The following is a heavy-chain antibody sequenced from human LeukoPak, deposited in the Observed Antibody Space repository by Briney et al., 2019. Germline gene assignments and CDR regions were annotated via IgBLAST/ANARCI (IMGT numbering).Heavy chain of an antibody. CDR3: TRRPIQLWLYYGMDV. CDR2: IGSKAYGGTT. D-gene: IGHD5-18*01. CDR1: GFTFGDHA. J-gene: IGHJ6*02. V-gene: IGHV3-49*04. Sequence: PGRSLRLSCTASGFTFGDHAMSWVRQAPGKGLEWVGFIGSKAYGGTTEYAASVKGRFTISRDDSKSIAYLQMNSLKAEDTAVYYCTRRPIQLWLYYGMDVWGQGTTVIVSS.